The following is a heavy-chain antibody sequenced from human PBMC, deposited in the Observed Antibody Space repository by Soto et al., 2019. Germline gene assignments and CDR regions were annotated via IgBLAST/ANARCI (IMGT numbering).Heavy chain of an antibody. CDR3: ARDKAYGKGSSSGFPGGRRFDY. V-gene: IGHV3-64*01. CDR1: GFTFSSYA. D-gene: IGHD6-6*01. CDR2: ISSNGGST. Sequence: GGSLRLSCAASGFTFSSYAMHWVRQAPGKGLEYVSAISSNGGSTYYANSVKGRFTISRDNSKNTLYLQMGSLRAEDMAVYYCARDKAYGKGSSSGFPGGRRFDYWGQGTLVTVSS. J-gene: IGHJ4*02.